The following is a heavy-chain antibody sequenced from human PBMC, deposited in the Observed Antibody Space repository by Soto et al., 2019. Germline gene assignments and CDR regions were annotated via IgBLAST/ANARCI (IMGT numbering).Heavy chain of an antibody. CDR2: ISSSSSTI. Sequence: PGGSLRISCAASGFTFSSYSMNWVRQAPGKGLEWVSYISSSSSTIYYADSVKGRFTISRDNAKNSLYLQMNSLRDEDTAVYYCARDKDVVVVAAIGPFDPWGQGTLVTAPQ. CDR1: GFTFSSYS. CDR3: ARDKDVVVVAAIGPFDP. V-gene: IGHV3-48*02. J-gene: IGHJ5*02. D-gene: IGHD2-15*01.